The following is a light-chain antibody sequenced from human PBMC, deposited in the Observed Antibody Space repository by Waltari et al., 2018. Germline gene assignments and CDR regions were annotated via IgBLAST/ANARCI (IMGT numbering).Light chain of an antibody. Sequence: VIWMTQSPSLLSASPGDRVTITCRMSQGISTYLAWYQQKPGRAPDLLIYGASSRASDIPDRFSGRGSGRGFTLSISSLEPEDSAVYFCQQYGSSSITFGQGTKVEIK. CDR1: QGISTY. CDR3: QQYGSSSIT. V-gene: IGKV1D-8*03. J-gene: IGKJ1*01. CDR2: GAS.